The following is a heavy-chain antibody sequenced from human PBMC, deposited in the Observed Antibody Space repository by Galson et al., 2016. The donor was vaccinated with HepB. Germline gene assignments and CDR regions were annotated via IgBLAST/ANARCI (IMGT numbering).Heavy chain of an antibody. CDR2: ISSSGSYI. Sequence: SLRLSCAASGFTFSTYNMNWVRQAPGKGLEWVSSISSSGSYIYYADSVRGRSTISRDNAQNSLYLQMNSLRAEDSAVYYCANDRTVEHYGMDVWGLGTTVTVPS. V-gene: IGHV3-21*06. J-gene: IGHJ6*02. CDR1: GFTFSTYN. D-gene: IGHD4-23*01. CDR3: ANDRTVEHYGMDV.